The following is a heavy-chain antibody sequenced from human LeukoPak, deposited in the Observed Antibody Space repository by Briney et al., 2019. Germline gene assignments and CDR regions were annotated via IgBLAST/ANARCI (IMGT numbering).Heavy chain of an antibody. CDR2: ISGSGGST. J-gene: IGHJ4*02. Sequence: PGGSLRLSCAASGFTFSSYAMSWVRQAPGKGLEWVSAISGSGGSTYYADSVKGRFTISRDNSKNTLYLQMNSLRAEDTAVYYCARDRGLDYYGSGTAFDYWGQGTLITVSS. CDR3: ARDRGLDYYGSGTAFDY. D-gene: IGHD3-10*01. CDR1: GFTFSSYA. V-gene: IGHV3-23*01.